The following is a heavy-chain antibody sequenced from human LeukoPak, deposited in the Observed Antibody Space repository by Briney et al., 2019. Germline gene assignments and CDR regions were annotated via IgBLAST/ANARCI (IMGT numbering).Heavy chain of an antibody. D-gene: IGHD3-3*01. CDR1: GFTFSSYS. V-gene: IGHV3-21*01. CDR2: ISSSSGYI. J-gene: IGHJ5*02. CDR3: AREGSAYYDFWSGYYFRWFDP. Sequence: PGGSLRLSCAASGFTFSSYSMNWVRQAPGKGLEWVSSISSSSGYIYYADSVKGRFTISRDNAKNSLYLQMNSLRAEDTAVYYCAREGSAYYDFWSGYYFRWFDPWGQGTLVTVSS.